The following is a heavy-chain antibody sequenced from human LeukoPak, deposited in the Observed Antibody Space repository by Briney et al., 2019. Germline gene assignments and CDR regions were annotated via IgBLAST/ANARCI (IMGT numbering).Heavy chain of an antibody. D-gene: IGHD3-22*01. V-gene: IGHV3-66*01. CDR3: ARDPKDSSGYMI. CDR1: GFTVSSNY. J-gene: IGHJ3*02. Sequence: PGGSLRLSCAASGFTVSSNYMSWVRQAPGKGLEWVSVIYSGGSTYYSDSVKGRFTISRDNSKNTLYLQMNSLRAEDTAVYYCARDPKDSSGYMIWGQGTMVTVSS. CDR2: IYSGGST.